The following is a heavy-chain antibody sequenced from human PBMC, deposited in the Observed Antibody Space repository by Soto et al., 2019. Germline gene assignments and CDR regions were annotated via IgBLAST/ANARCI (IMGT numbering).Heavy chain of an antibody. Sequence: QVQLVESGGGVVQPGRSLRLSCAASGFTFSSYAMHWVRQAPGKGLERVAVISYDGSNKYYADSVKGRFTISRDNSKNTLYLQTNSMRAEDTTVYYCARGDGNDQLLGVLDPWSQGTLVTVSS. D-gene: IGHD2-2*01. CDR1: GFTFSSYA. CDR2: ISYDGSNK. CDR3: ARGDGNDQLLGVLDP. V-gene: IGHV3-30-3*01. J-gene: IGHJ5*02.